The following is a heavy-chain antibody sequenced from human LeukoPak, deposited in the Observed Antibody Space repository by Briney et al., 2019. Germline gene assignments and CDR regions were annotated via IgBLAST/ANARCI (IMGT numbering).Heavy chain of an antibody. V-gene: IGHV1-2*02. D-gene: IGHD6-13*01. CDR2: INPNSGGT. CDR3: ARDVEAAAGTKLDY. CDR1: GYTFTGYY. J-gene: IGHJ4*02. Sequence: ASVKVSCKASGYTFTGYYMHWVRQPPGQGLEWMGWINPNSGGTNYAQKFQGRVTMTRDTSISTAYIELSRLRSDDTGVYYCARDVEAAAGTKLDYWGQGTLVTVSS.